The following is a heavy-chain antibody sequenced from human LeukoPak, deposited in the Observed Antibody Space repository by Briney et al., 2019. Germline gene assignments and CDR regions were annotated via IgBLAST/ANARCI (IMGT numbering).Heavy chain of an antibody. CDR2: IKSKTDGGTT. Sequence: GGSLRLSCAASGFTFSNSWMSWVRQAPGKGLEWVGRIKSKTDGGTTDYAAPVKGRFTISRDDSKNTLYLQMNSLKTEDTAVYYCTIRGNLGTKENPFQHWGQGTLVTVSS. CDR1: GFTFSNSW. CDR3: TIRGNLGTKENPFQH. J-gene: IGHJ1*01. V-gene: IGHV3-15*01. D-gene: IGHD1-1*01.